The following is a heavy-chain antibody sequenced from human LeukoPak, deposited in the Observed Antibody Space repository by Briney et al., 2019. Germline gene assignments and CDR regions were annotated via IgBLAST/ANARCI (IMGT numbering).Heavy chain of an antibody. CDR1: GYTFTNYG. V-gene: IGHV1-18*01. J-gene: IGHJ4*02. CDR3: ARDFSNTSGFKVVVDY. Sequence: GASVKVSCKASGYTFTNYGITWVRQAPGQGLEWMGWISAYNGDTKCAQKLQGRVTMTTDTSTSTAYMELRSLTSDDTAVYYCARDFSNTSGFKVVVDYWGQGTLVTVSS. D-gene: IGHD3-22*01. CDR2: ISAYNGDT.